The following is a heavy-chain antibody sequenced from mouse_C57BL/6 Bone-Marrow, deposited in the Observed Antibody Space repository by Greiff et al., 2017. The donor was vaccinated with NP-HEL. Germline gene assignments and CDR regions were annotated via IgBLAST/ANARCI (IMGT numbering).Heavy chain of an antibody. CDR1: GYTFTSYW. CDR3: ARELFYYDCDDYAMDY. Sequence: QVQLQQPGAELVMPGASVKLSCKASGYTFTSYWMHWVKQRPGQGLEWIGDIDPSDSYTNYNQKFKGKSTLTVDKSSSTAYMQLSSLTSEDSAVYYGARELFYYDCDDYAMDYGGRGTAVTVS. J-gene: IGHJ4*01. D-gene: IGHD2-4*01. V-gene: IGHV1-69*01. CDR2: IDPSDSYT.